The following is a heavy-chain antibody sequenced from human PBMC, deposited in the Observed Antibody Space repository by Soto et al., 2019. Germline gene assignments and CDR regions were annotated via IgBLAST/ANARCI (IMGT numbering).Heavy chain of an antibody. CDR3: ARDKGLCSSASCPNKIYHFAMDV. CDR2: IGTAGDT. CDR1: GFAFSMYD. D-gene: IGHD2-2*01. Sequence: DVQLVESGGGLVQPGGSLRLSCAASGFAFSMYDMHWVRQVAGKGLEWVSAIGTAGDTLYAGSVKGRFSASRENAKNSLYLQMNSLRAGDTAVYCCARDKGLCSSASCPNKIYHFAMDVWGLGTTVIVSS. V-gene: IGHV3-13*01. J-gene: IGHJ6*02.